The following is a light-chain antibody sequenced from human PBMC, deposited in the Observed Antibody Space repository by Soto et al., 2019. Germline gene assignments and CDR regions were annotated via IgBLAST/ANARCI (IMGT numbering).Light chain of an antibody. J-gene: IGLJ2*01. CDR2: LNSDGSH. Sequence: QAVVTQSPSASASLGASVKLTCTLSSLHSSYAIAWHQQQPEKGPRYLMKLNSDGSHNRGDGIPDRFSGSSSGAERYLTISSLQSEDEADYYCQTWGTGPVVFGGGTKLTVL. CDR3: QTWGTGPVV. CDR1: SLHSSYA. V-gene: IGLV4-69*01.